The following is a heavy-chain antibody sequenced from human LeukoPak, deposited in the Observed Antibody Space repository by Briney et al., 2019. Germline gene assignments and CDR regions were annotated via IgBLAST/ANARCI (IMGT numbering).Heavy chain of an antibody. D-gene: IGHD3-3*01. CDR1: GYTFPGYY. J-gene: IGHJ4*02. CDR3: ARVYTIFGVVIPNFDY. Sequence: ASVKVSCKASGYTFPGYYMHGVRQAPGHEGEWMGWISPNSGGTNDAQKFQGRVTMTRDTSISTAYMELSRLRYYATAVYYCARVYTIFGVVIPNFDYWGQGTLVTVSS. V-gene: IGHV1-2*02. CDR2: ISPNSGGT.